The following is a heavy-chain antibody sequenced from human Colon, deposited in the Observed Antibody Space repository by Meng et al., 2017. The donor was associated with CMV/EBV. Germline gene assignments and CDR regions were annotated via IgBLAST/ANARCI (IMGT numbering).Heavy chain of an antibody. V-gene: IGHV1-18*01. J-gene: IGHJ4*02. CDR1: GYTFTIYG. Sequence: KASGYTFTIYGISWLRQAPGQGLEWLGWISPHNGDTVYAQNFQGRVTMTTDSSTSTAYMELSSLTSDDTAVYFCARIWSDVAKTFADNWGQGTLVTVSS. D-gene: IGHD2-8*02. CDR2: ISPHNGDT. CDR3: ARIWSDVAKTFADN.